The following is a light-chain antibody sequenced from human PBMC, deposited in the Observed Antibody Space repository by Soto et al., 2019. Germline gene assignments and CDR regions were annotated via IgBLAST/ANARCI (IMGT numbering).Light chain of an antibody. CDR2: EVT. CDR3: CSYAGNPYV. CDR1: SSDVGSYYL. J-gene: IGLJ1*01. V-gene: IGLV2-23*02. Sequence: QSVLTQPASVSGSPGQSITTSCTGTSSDVGSYYLVSWYQQHPGKAPKLMIYEVTKRPSGVSNRFSGSKSGNTASLTISGLQAEDEADYYCCSYAGNPYVFGTGTKVTVL.